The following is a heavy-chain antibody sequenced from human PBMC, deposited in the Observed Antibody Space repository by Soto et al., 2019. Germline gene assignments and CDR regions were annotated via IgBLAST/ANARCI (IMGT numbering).Heavy chain of an antibody. CDR2: INAGSSNT. Sequence: GASVKVSCKASGFIFTNYLIYWVRQAPGQSLEWMGWINAGSSNTKYSQNFQGRVTITRDTSASTAYMELRSLTSEDTAVYYCARGYIYGRNWFAPWGQGTLVTVAS. J-gene: IGHJ5*02. CDR1: GFIFTNYL. CDR3: ARGYIYGRNWFAP. V-gene: IGHV1-3*01. D-gene: IGHD5-18*01.